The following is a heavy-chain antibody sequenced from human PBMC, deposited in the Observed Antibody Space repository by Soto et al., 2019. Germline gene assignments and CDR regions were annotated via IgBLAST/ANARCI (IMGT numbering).Heavy chain of an antibody. V-gene: IGHV4-39*02. CDR1: GGSISSSSYY. Sequence: XXTLSLPFTVSGGSISSSSYYWGWIRQPPGKGLEWIGSIYYSGSTYYNPSLKSRVTISVDTSKNQFSLKLSSVTDADTAVYYCARDDEHGSNCDLAYWGQGALVTVSS. D-gene: IGHD1-26*01. J-gene: IGHJ4*02. CDR3: ARDDEHGSNCDLAY. CDR2: IYYSGST.